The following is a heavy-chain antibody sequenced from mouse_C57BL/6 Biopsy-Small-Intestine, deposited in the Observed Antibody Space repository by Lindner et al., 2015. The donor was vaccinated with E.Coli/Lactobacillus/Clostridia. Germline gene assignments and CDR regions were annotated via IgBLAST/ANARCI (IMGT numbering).Heavy chain of an antibody. Sequence: VQLQESGPGLAKPSQTLSLTCSVTGYSITSDYWNWIRKFPGNKLEYMGYISYSGSTYYSPSLKSRISITRGTSKNQYYLQLNSVTTEDTATYYCARYSRYGSSPLYWYFDVWGTGTTATVSS. J-gene: IGHJ1*03. CDR3: ARYSRYGSSPLYWYFDV. D-gene: IGHD1-1*01. V-gene: IGHV3-8*01. CDR2: ISYSGST. CDR1: GYSITSDY.